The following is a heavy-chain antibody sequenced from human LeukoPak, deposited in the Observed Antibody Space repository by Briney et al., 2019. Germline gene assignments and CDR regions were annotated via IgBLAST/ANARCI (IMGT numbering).Heavy chain of an antibody. V-gene: IGHV4-59*08. CDR2: IYYSGST. CDR1: GGSISSYY. Sequence: PSETLSLTCTVSGGSISSYYWSWIRQPPGKGLEWIGYIYYSGSTNYNPSLKSRVTISVGTSKNQFSLKLSSVTAADTAVYYCARASYSSSWYAVDYWGQGTLVTVSS. CDR3: ARASYSSSWYAVDY. D-gene: IGHD6-13*01. J-gene: IGHJ4*02.